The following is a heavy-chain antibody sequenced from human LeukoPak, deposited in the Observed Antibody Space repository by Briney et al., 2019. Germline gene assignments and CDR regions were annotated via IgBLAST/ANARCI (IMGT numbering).Heavy chain of an antibody. CDR2: ISSSSSYI. Sequence: GGSLRLSCSASGFTFSKYVMTWVRQAPGKGLEWVSSISSSSSYIYYADSVKGRFTISRDNAKNSLYPQMNSLRAEDTAVYYCARVSNYYDSSGLIFDAFDIWGQGTMVTVSS. J-gene: IGHJ3*02. D-gene: IGHD3-22*01. CDR1: GFTFSKYV. CDR3: ARVSNYYDSSGLIFDAFDI. V-gene: IGHV3-21*01.